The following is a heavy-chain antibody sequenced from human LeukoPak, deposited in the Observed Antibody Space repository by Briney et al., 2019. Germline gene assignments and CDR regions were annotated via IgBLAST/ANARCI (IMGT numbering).Heavy chain of an antibody. J-gene: IGHJ4*02. CDR1: GGSISSSSYY. D-gene: IGHD5-24*01. Sequence: SETLSLTCTVSGGSISSSSYYWGWIRQPPGKGLEWIGSIYYSGSTYYNPSLKSRVTVSVDTSKSQFSLKLSSVTAADTAVYYCARGRDEYKGGNYWGQGTLVTVSS. V-gene: IGHV4-39*07. CDR3: ARGRDEYKGGNY. CDR2: IYYSGST.